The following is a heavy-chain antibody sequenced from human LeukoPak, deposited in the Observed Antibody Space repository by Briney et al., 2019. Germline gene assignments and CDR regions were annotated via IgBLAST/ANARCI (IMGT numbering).Heavy chain of an antibody. CDR1: GFTFSTHW. D-gene: IGHD3-10*01. J-gene: IGHJ4*02. V-gene: IGHV3-7*01. CDR3: ARTIRGY. CDR2: IKGDGSEK. Sequence: GGSLRLSCAASGFTFSTHWMSWVRQAPGKGLEWVANIKGDGSEKYYVDSVKGRFTISRDNAKNSLYLQMNSLRAEDTAVYYCARTIRGYWGQGTLVTVSS.